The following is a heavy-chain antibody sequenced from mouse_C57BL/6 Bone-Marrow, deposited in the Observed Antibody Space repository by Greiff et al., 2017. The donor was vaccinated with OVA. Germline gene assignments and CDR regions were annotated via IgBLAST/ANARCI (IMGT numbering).Heavy chain of an antibody. CDR1: GYTFTDYY. V-gene: IGHV1-76*01. Sequence: VQLPHSGAELVRPGASVKLSCKASGYTFTDYYINWVKQRPGQGLEWIARIYPGSGNTYYNEKFKGKATLTAEKSSSTAYMQLSSLTSEDSAVYFCARSHHAFAYGGQGTLVTVSA. J-gene: IGHJ3*01. CDR2: IYPGSGNT. CDR3: ARSHHAFAY.